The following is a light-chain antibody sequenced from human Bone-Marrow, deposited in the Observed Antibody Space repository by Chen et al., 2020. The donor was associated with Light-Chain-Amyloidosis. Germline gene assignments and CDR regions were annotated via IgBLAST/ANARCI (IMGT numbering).Light chain of an antibody. V-gene: IGLV3-21*02. CDR1: NIGSTS. Sequence: SYVLTQPSSVSVAPGQTATIACGGNNIGSTSVHWYQQTPGQAPLLVVYDDSDRPSGIPERLSGFNSGNAATLTSSRVEAGDEADYYWQVWDRGSDRPVFGGGTKLTVL. J-gene: IGLJ3*02. CDR3: QVWDRGSDRPV. CDR2: DDS.